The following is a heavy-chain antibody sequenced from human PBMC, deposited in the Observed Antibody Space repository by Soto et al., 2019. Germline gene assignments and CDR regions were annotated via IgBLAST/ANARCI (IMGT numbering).Heavy chain of an antibody. CDR1: GGSISSGGYY. V-gene: IGHV4-31*03. Sequence: SETLSLTCTVSGGSISSGGYYWSWIRQHPGKSLEWIGYIYYSGSTYYNPSLKSRVTISVDTSKNQFSLKLSSVTAADTAVYYCAREFVAARVYGMDVWGQGTTVTVSS. CDR3: AREFVAARVYGMDV. CDR2: IYYSGST. D-gene: IGHD2-21*01. J-gene: IGHJ6*02.